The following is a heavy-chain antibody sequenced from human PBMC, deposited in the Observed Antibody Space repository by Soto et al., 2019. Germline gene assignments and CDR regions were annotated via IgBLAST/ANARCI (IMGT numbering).Heavy chain of an antibody. D-gene: IGHD3-22*01. CDR1: GGSISSSSYY. Sequence: QLQLQESGPGLVKPSETLSLTCTVSGGSISSSSYYWGWIRQPPGKGLEWIGSIYYSGSTYYNPSLKSRFTISVDTSKNQFSLKLSSVTAADTAVYYCASGNYYDSSGYYYEMFDYWGQGTLVTVSS. CDR2: IYYSGST. J-gene: IGHJ4*02. CDR3: ASGNYYDSSGYYYEMFDY. V-gene: IGHV4-39*01.